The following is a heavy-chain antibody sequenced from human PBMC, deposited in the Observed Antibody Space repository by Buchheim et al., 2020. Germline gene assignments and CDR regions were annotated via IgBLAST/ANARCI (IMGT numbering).Heavy chain of an antibody. Sequence: QVHLVESGGGVVQPGRSLRLSCAASGFIFSIYGIHWVRQAPGKGLEWVALISYDGNNKHYADSVKGRFTISRDNSNKALYLQMNSLRAEDTAVYYCAKDSVLGTTYYYYGMDVWGQGTT. V-gene: IGHV3-30*18. CDR3: AKDSVLGTTYYYYGMDV. D-gene: IGHD1-7*01. CDR2: ISYDGNNK. J-gene: IGHJ6*02. CDR1: GFIFSIYG.